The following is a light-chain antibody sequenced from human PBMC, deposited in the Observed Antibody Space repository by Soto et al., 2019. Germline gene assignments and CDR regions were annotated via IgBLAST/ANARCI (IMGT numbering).Light chain of an antibody. CDR1: SSDVGSYNP. CDR3: CSYAGGRTSVI. Sequence: QSALTQPASVSGSPGQSITISCTGTSSDVGSYNPVSWYQQHPGKAPKVMIYEGSKRPSGVSNRFSGSKSGNTASLTISGLQAEDEADYYCCSYAGGRTSVIFGGGTQLTVL. V-gene: IGLV2-23*01. J-gene: IGLJ2*01. CDR2: EGS.